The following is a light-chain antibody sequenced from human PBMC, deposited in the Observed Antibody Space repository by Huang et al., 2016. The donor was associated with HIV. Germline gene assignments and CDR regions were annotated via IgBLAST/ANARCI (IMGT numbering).Light chain of an antibody. CDR1: QNIKND. CDR2: SAA. Sequence: EIVLTQSPATLSLSPGERVALSCRASQNIKNDVSWYQQRLGQAPRLLIASAADRATGIPARFSGSGSGTDFTLTISSLEPEDFVVYFCQRRTNWPPGYTFGQGTKL. CDR3: QRRTNWPPGYT. J-gene: IGKJ2*01. V-gene: IGKV3-11*01.